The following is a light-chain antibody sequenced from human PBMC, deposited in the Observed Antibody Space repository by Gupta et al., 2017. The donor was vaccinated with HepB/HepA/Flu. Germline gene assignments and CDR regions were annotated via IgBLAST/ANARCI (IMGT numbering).Light chain of an antibody. CDR1: QSVTDNY. V-gene: IGKV3-20*01. J-gene: IGKJ2*04. Sequence: EIVLTQSPGTLSLSPGERARLSCRASQSVTDNYIAWYQQKPGQAPRVLMYHESNLAAGIPDRFSGRGYGPDCTLTISRREPEDFAVYYCQHYGYSVPWSFGQGTKLEIK. CDR3: QHYGYSVPWS. CDR2: HES.